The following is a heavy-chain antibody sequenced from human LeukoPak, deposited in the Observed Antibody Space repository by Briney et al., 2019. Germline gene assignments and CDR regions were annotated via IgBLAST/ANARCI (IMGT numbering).Heavy chain of an antibody. J-gene: IGHJ5*02. D-gene: IGHD4-23*01. CDR2: INAGNGNT. Sequence: ASVKVPCKASGYTFTNYAIHWVRQAPGQRLEWMAWINAGNGNTKYSQKFQGRVTVTRDTSASTAYMELSSLKSEDTAVYYCATVTRGTTLDHWGQGTLVTVSS. V-gene: IGHV1-3*01. CDR1: GYTFTNYA. CDR3: ATVTRGTTLDH.